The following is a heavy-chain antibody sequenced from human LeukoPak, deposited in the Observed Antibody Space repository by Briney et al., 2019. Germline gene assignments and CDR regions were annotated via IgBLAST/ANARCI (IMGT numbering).Heavy chain of an antibody. J-gene: IGHJ4*02. CDR2: ISSSSSTI. V-gene: IGHV3-48*04. Sequence: PGGSLRLSCAASGFTFSSYSMNWVRQAPGKGLEWVSYISSSSSTIYYADSVKGRFTISRNNAKNSLYLQMTSLRAEDTAVYYCARDGSYYYDSSGPAFDYWGQGTLVTVSS. CDR1: GFTFSSYS. CDR3: ARDGSYYYDSSGPAFDY. D-gene: IGHD3-22*01.